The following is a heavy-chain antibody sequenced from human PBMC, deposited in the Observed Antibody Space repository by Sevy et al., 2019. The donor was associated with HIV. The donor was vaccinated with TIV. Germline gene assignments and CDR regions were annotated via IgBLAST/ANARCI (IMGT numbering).Heavy chain of an antibody. D-gene: IGHD2-21*01. CDR3: TTDSKEPLLSALLDY. J-gene: IGHJ4*02. CDR2: IKRKTDGGTT. V-gene: IGHV3-15*01. CDR1: GFTFSNAW. Sequence: GGSLRLSCAASGFTFSNAWMSWVRQAPGKGLEWVGRIKRKTDGGTTDYAAPVKGKFTISSDDSKNTLYLQMNGLKTDDTAIYYCTTDSKEPLLSALLDYCRQGTLVTVFS.